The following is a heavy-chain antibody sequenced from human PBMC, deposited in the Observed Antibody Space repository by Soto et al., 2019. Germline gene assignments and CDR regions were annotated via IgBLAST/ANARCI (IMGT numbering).Heavy chain of an antibody. CDR3: VSGYCSASSCYSSPGNY. CDR2: IRDKANSYST. J-gene: IGHJ4*02. CDR1: GFTFSDHF. D-gene: IGHD2-15*01. V-gene: IGHV3-72*01. Sequence: SLRLSSAASGFTFSDHFIDWVRQAPGKGLEWVGRIRDKANSYSTDYAASVKGSSIISRDDSKNSVFLQMNSLQTEGTAVYYCVSGYCSASSCYSSPGNYWGQGTPVTVSS.